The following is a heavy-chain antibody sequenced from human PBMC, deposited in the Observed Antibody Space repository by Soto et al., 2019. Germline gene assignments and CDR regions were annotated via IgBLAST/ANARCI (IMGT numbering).Heavy chain of an antibody. J-gene: IGHJ4*01. CDR3: ARDLDTATYFDY. V-gene: IGHV4-30-4*01. CDR1: GGSISSGNYC. D-gene: IGHD5-18*01. Sequence: SETLSLTCTVSGGSISSGNYCWSWIRQPPGKGLEWIGFIHYSGSSYYNPSLKSRVTISVDTSKNQFSLKLDSVTAADTAVYYCARDLDTATYFDYWGHGTLVTVPQ. CDR2: IHYSGSS.